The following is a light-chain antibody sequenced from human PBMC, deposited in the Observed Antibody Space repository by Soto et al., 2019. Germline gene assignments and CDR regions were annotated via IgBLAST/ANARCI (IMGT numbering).Light chain of an antibody. CDR3: CSYAGNSGV. J-gene: IGLJ3*02. CDR1: SSDVGSYNF. V-gene: IGLV2-23*02. Sequence: QSVLTQPASVSGSPGQSIIISCTGTSSDVGSYNFVSWYQQHPGKAPKLMIYEVSKRPSGVSNRFSGSKSGNTASLTISGLQPEDGADYYCCSYAGNSGVFGGGTKVTVL. CDR2: EVS.